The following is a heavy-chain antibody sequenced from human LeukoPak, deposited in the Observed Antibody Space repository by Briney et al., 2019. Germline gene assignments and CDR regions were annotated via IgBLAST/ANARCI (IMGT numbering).Heavy chain of an antibody. CDR1: GFTFDDYG. J-gene: IGHJ6*03. Sequence: GGSLRLSCAASGFTFDDYGMNWVRQAPGKGLEWVSSINWNGGSTGYPDSVKGRFTISRDNAENSLYLQMNSLRAEDTAVYYCAKGIYCSSTSCYYYYYYMDVWGKGTTVTVSS. CDR2: INWNGGST. D-gene: IGHD2-2*01. CDR3: AKGIYCSSTSCYYYYYYMDV. V-gene: IGHV3-20*04.